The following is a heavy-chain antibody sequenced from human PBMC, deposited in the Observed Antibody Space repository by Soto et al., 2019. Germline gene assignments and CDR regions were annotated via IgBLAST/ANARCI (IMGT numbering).Heavy chain of an antibody. Sequence: PSETLSLTCTVSGGSISSYYWTWIRQPPGKGLEWIGYIYYSGSTNYNPSLKSRVTISVATSKTQFSLKLSSVTAADTAVYYCARDGLGDDYGDYVDYYYYYMDVWGKGTTVTVSS. CDR1: GGSISSYY. D-gene: IGHD4-17*01. CDR2: IYYSGST. V-gene: IGHV4-59*12. CDR3: ARDGLGDDYGDYVDYYYYYMDV. J-gene: IGHJ6*03.